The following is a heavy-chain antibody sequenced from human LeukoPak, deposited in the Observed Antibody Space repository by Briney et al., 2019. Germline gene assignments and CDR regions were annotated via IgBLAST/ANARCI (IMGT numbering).Heavy chain of an antibody. D-gene: IGHD6-13*01. CDR1: GFTFSNYA. CDR2: ISGSADIT. Sequence: GGSLRLSCAASGFTFSNYAMSWVRQAPGKGLEWVSAISGSADITYYADSVKGRFTISRDNSKNTLYLQMNSLRAEDTAVYYCAKLAGIVAAGTWGDYWGQGTLVTVSS. J-gene: IGHJ4*02. V-gene: IGHV3-23*01. CDR3: AKLAGIVAAGTWGDY.